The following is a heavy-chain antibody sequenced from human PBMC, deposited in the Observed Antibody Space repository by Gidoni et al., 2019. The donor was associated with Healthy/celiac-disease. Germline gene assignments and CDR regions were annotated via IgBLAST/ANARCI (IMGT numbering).Heavy chain of an antibody. J-gene: IGHJ4*02. CDR1: GLTFSSYA. CDR2: ISYDGSNK. D-gene: IGHD3-22*01. V-gene: IGHV3-30*01. Sequence: QVQLVESGGGVVQPGRSLRLSCAASGLTFSSYAMHWVRQAPGKGLEWVAVISYDGSNKYYADSVKGRFTISRDNSKNTLYLQMNSLRAEDTAVYYCARADYYDSSGYDYWGQGTLVTVSS. CDR3: ARADYYDSSGYDY.